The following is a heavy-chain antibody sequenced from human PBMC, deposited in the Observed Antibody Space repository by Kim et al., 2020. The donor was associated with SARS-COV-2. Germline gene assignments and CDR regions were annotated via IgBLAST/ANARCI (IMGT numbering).Heavy chain of an antibody. V-gene: IGHV3-33*05. Sequence: GGSLRLSCAASGFTFSSYGMHWVRQAPGKGLEWVAVISYDGSNKYYADSVKGRFTISRDNSKNTLYLQMNSLRAEDTAVYYCAREGLAVTGGYMDVWGKG. CDR1: GFTFSSYG. CDR2: ISYDGSNK. CDR3: AREGLAVTGGYMDV. D-gene: IGHD4-17*01. J-gene: IGHJ6*03.